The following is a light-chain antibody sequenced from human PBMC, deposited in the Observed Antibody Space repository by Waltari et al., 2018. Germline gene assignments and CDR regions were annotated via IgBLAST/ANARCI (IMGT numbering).Light chain of an antibody. CDR3: QHYLRLPVT. V-gene: IGKV3-20*01. Sequence: IALTQSPGTLSLSLAERATVSCRASQCVSRALAWYQQKPGQAPRLLIYGASTRATGIPDRFSGSGSGTDFSLTISRLEPDDFAVYYCQHYLRLPVTFGQGTTVEIK. CDR1: QCVSRA. CDR2: GAS. J-gene: IGKJ1*01.